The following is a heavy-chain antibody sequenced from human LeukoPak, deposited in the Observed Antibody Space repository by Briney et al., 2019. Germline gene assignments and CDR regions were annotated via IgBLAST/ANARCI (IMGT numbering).Heavy chain of an antibody. CDR3: ARVSNSEAFDY. CDR1: GFTFSDYY. Sequence: GGSLRLSCTASGFTFSDYYMSWIRQAPGKGLEWVSAISGSGGSTYYADSVKGRFTISRDNSKNTLYLQMNSLRAEDTAVYYCARVSNSEAFDYWGQGTLVTVSS. V-gene: IGHV3-23*01. J-gene: IGHJ4*02. CDR2: ISGSGGST. D-gene: IGHD5/OR15-5a*01.